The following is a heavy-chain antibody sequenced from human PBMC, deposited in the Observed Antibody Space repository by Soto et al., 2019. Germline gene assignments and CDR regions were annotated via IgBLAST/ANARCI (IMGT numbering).Heavy chain of an antibody. J-gene: IGHJ3*02. CDR1: GGSISSYY. Sequence: QVQLQESGPGLVKPSETLSLTCTVSGGSISSYYWSWIRQPPGKGLEWIGYISYGGSTNYNPSLKSRVTISVDTSKNQFSLKLSSVTAADTAVYYCARHLLLYYYDSSGYYLRDAFDIWGQGTMVTVSS. CDR3: ARHLLLYYYDSSGYYLRDAFDI. CDR2: ISYGGST. V-gene: IGHV4-59*08. D-gene: IGHD3-22*01.